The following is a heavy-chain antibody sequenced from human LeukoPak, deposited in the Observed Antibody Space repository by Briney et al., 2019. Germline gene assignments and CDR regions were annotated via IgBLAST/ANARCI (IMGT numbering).Heavy chain of an antibody. Sequence: ASVKVSCKASGYTFTGYYMHWVRQAPGQGLEWMGWIKPNSGGTNYAQKFQGRVSMTRDTSISTAYMELSRLRSDVTAVYYCARARGDIVVVPAAIWFDPWGQGTLVTVSS. CDR1: GYTFTGYY. CDR2: IKPNSGGT. V-gene: IGHV1-2*02. J-gene: IGHJ5*02. CDR3: ARARGDIVVVPAAIWFDP. D-gene: IGHD2-2*01.